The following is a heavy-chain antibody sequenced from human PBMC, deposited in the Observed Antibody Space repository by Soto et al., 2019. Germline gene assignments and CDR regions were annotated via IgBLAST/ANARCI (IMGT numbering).Heavy chain of an antibody. CDR1: GFTFSSYG. Sequence: PGGSLRLSCAASGFTFSSYGMHWVRQAPGKGLEWVAVISYDGSNKYYADSVKRRFTISRDNSKNTLYLQMNSLRAEDTAVYYCAKVGEPMVRGVINGMDVWGQGTTVTVSS. D-gene: IGHD3-10*01. J-gene: IGHJ6*02. CDR2: ISYDGSNK. CDR3: AKVGEPMVRGVINGMDV. V-gene: IGHV3-30*18.